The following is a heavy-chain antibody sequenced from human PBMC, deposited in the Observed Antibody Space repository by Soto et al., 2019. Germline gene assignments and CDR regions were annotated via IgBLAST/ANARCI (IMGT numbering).Heavy chain of an antibody. Sequence: EVQLVESGGGLVQPGRSLRLSCAASGFTFDDYAMHWVRQAPGKGLEWVSGISWNSGSIGYADSVKGRFTISRDNAKNSLYLQMNSLRAEDTALYYCAKDRSSTLDYYGMDVWGHGSTVTVSS. CDR2: ISWNSGSI. CDR1: GFTFDDYA. J-gene: IGHJ6*02. D-gene: IGHD6-13*01. V-gene: IGHV3-9*01. CDR3: AKDRSSTLDYYGMDV.